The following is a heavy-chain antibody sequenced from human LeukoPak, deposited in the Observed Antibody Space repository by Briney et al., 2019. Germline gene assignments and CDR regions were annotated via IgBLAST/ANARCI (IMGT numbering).Heavy chain of an antibody. CDR2: ISYDGSNK. Sequence: PGGSLRLSCAASGFTFSSYAMHWVRQAPGKGLEWVAVISYDGSNKYYADSVKGRFTISRDNSKNTLYLQMNSLRAEDTAVYYCASSGYDFFLDYWGQGTLVTVSS. V-gene: IGHV3-30*04. J-gene: IGHJ4*02. CDR3: ASSGYDFFLDY. CDR1: GFTFSSYA. D-gene: IGHD5-12*01.